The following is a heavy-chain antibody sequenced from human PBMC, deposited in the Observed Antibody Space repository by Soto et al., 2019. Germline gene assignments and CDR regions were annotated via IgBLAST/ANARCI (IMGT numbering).Heavy chain of an antibody. V-gene: IGHV1-46*01. D-gene: IGHD3-10*01. CDR3: ARIYGSGGHYPGREDGMDV. Sequence: ASVKVSCKASGYTFTSYYMHWVRQAPGQGLEWMGIINPSGGSTCYAQKFQGRVTMTRNTSTSTVYMELSSLRSEATAVYYCARIYGSGGHYPGREDGMDVWGQGNTVTVSS. J-gene: IGHJ6*02. CDR1: GYTFTSYY. CDR2: INPSGGST.